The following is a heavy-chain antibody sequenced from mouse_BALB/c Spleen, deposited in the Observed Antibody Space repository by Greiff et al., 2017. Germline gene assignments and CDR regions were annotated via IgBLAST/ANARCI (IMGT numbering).Heavy chain of an antibody. CDR3: ARSYYRSYYYAMDY. Sequence: DVHLVESGGGLVKPGGSLKLSCAASGFTFSSYTMSWVRQTPEKRLEWVATISSGGGNTYYPDSVKGRFTISRDNAKNNLYLQMSSLRSEDTALYYCARSYYRSYYYAMDYWGQGTSVTVSS. D-gene: IGHD2-14*01. CDR2: ISSGGGNT. V-gene: IGHV5-9*03. J-gene: IGHJ4*01. CDR1: GFTFSSYT.